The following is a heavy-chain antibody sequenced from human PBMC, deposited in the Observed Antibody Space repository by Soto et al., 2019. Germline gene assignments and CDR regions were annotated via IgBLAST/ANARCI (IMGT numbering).Heavy chain of an antibody. V-gene: IGHV4-39*01. Sequence: SETLSLTCTVSGGSISSSSYYWGWIRQPPGKGLEWIGSIYYSGSTYYNPSLKSRVTISVDTSKNQFSLKLSSVTAADTAVYYCARHRIVGATAHYYYGMDVWGQGTTVTVSS. J-gene: IGHJ6*02. D-gene: IGHD1-26*01. CDR1: GGSISSSSYY. CDR2: IYYSGST. CDR3: ARHRIVGATAHYYYGMDV.